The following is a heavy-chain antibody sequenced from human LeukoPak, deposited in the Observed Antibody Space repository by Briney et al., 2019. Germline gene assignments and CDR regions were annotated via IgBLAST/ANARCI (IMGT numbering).Heavy chain of an antibody. D-gene: IGHD1-26*01. J-gene: IGHJ4*02. CDR2: ISGSGGST. CDR1: GFTFSSYA. CDR3: AKDRGGIVGATTVFDY. V-gene: IGHV3-23*01. Sequence: GRSLRLSCAASGFTFSSYATSWVRQAPGKGLEWVSAISGSGGSTYYADSVKGRFTISRDNSKNTLYLQMNSLRAEDTAVYYCAKDRGGIVGATTVFDYWGQGTLVTVSS.